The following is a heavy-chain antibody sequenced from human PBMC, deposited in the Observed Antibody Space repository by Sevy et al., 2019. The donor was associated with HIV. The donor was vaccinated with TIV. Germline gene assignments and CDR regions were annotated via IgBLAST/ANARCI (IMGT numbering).Heavy chain of an antibody. Sequence: WGSLRLSCAASGFTFSSYWMSWVRQAPGKGLEWVANIKQDGSEKYYVDSVQGRFTISRDNAKNSLYLQMNSLRAEDTAVYYCARARLVVHFVYWGQGTLVTVSS. CDR2: IKQDGSEK. J-gene: IGHJ4*02. CDR1: GFTFSSYW. CDR3: ARARLVVHFVY. D-gene: IGHD3-10*01. V-gene: IGHV3-7*01.